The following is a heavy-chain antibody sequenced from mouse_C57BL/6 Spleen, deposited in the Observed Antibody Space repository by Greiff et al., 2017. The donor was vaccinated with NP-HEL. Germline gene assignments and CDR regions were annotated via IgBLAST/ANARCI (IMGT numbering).Heavy chain of an antibody. CDR1: GYTFTSYW. Sequence: QVQLQQPGAELVMPGASVKLSCKASGYTFTSYWMHWVKQRPGQGLEWIGEIDPSASYTNYNQKFKGKSTLTVDKSSSTAYMQLSSLTSEDSAVYYCARYAMDYWGQGTSVTVSS. V-gene: IGHV1-69*01. J-gene: IGHJ4*01. CDR2: IDPSASYT. CDR3: ARYAMDY.